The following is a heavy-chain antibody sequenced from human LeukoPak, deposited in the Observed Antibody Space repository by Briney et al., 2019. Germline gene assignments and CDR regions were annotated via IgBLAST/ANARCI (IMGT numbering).Heavy chain of an antibody. CDR3: ARSRPSSHIVVVVGASRVAFDI. V-gene: IGHV3-48*04. J-gene: IGHJ3*02. CDR1: GFTFSSYS. D-gene: IGHD2-21*01. Sequence: GGSLRLSCAASGFTFSSYSRNWVRRAPGKGLEWVSYISSSSSAIYYADSVKGRFTISRDNAKNSLYLQMNSLRAEDTAVYDCARSRPSSHIVVVVGASRVAFDIWGQGTMVTVSS. CDR2: ISSSSSAI.